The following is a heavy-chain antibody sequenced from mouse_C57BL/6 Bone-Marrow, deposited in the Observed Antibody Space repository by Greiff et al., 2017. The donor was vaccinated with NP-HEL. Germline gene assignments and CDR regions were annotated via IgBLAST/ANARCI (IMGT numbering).Heavy chain of an antibody. CDR1: GYSITSGYY. V-gene: IGHV3-6*01. CDR3: ARGYYYGSSYYYAMDY. J-gene: IGHJ4*01. CDR2: ISYDGSN. D-gene: IGHD1-1*01. Sequence: EVQLQQSGPGLVKPSQSLSLTCSVTGYSITSGYYWNWIRQFPGNKLEWMGYISYDGSNNYNPSLKNRISITRDTSKNQFFLKLNSVTTEDTATYYCARGYYYGSSYYYAMDYWGQVTSVTVSS.